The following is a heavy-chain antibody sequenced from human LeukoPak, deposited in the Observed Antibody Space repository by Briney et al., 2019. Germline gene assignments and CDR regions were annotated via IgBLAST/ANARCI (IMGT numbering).Heavy chain of an antibody. CDR3: ARQIRYFAWNNYYYYMDV. CDR2: IYYSGST. V-gene: IGHV4-59*01. Sequence: SETLSLTCTVAGGSISSYYWSWIRQPPGKGLEWIGYIYYSGSTNYNPSLKSRVTISVDTSKNQFSLKLSSVTAADTAVYYCARQIRYFAWNNYYYYMDVWGKGTTVTIPS. CDR1: GGSISSYY. J-gene: IGHJ6*03. D-gene: IGHD3-9*01.